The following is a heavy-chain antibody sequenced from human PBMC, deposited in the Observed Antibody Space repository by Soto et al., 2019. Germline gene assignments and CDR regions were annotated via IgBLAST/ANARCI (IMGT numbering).Heavy chain of an antibody. Sequence: GGSLRLSCAASGFTFSNAWMNWVRQAPGKGLEWVGRIKSKTDGGTTDYAAPVKGRFTISRDDSKNTLYLQMNSLKTEDTAVYYCTTDLMYYYDSSGYYYSDYWGQRTLVTVSS. CDR2: IKSKTDGGTT. CDR3: TTDLMYYYDSSGYYYSDY. D-gene: IGHD3-22*01. J-gene: IGHJ4*02. V-gene: IGHV3-15*07. CDR1: GFTFSNAW.